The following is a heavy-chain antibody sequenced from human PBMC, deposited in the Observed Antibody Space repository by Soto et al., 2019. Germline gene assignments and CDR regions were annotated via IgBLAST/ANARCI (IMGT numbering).Heavy chain of an antibody. J-gene: IGHJ4*02. CDR3: ASVNYDSSGYSEY. V-gene: IGHV1-69*06. CDR1: GGTFSSYA. CDR2: IIPIFGTA. Sequence: QVQLVQSGAEVKTPGYSVKVSCKASGGTFSSYAISWVRQAPGQGLEWMGGIIPIFGTANYAQKFQGRVTITADKSTSKAYMELSSLRSEDTAVYYCASVNYDSSGYSEYWGLGTLVTVSS. D-gene: IGHD3-22*01.